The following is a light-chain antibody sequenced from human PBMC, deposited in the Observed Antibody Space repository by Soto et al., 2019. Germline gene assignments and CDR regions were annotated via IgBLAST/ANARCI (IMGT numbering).Light chain of an antibody. Sequence: SALTPQPSASWTPGHRVTIACSGSSSNIGSNTVNWYRQLAGTAPKLLIYSNNQRPSGVPDRFSGSKSGTSASLAISGLHSEDEADYYCAAWDDSLNGIVFGTGTKVTVL. CDR3: AAWDDSLNGIV. V-gene: IGLV1-44*01. CDR1: SSNIGSNT. CDR2: SNN. J-gene: IGLJ1*01.